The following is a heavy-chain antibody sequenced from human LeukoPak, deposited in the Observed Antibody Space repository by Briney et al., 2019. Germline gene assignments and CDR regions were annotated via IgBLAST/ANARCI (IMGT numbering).Heavy chain of an antibody. CDR2: IYYSGGT. CDR1: GGSISSYY. CDR3: ARDPGEGDYFDY. Sequence: PSETLSLTCTVSGGSISSYYWSWIRQPPGKGLEWIGYIYYSGGTNYNPSLKSRVTISVDTSKNQFSLKLSSVTAADTAVYYCARDPGEGDYFDYWGQGTLVTVSS. J-gene: IGHJ4*02. V-gene: IGHV4-59*01.